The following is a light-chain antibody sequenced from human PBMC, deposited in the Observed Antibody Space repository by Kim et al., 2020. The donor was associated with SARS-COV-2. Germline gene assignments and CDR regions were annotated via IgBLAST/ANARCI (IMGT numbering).Light chain of an antibody. CDR3: QQSSNLPPT. Sequence: DIQMTQSPSSLSASVGDRVTITCRASQSVAKYLNWYQQKLGKAPKLLIFDASSLKDGVPSRFTGSGSGTDFTLTITSLQPDDFGTYYCQQSSNLPPTFGQGTKVDIK. V-gene: IGKV1-39*01. CDR2: DAS. CDR1: QSVAKY. J-gene: IGKJ1*01.